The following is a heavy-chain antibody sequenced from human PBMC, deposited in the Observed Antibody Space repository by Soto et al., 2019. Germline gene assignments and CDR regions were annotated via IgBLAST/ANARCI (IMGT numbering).Heavy chain of an antibody. CDR2: IIPIFGTA. CDR3: ARGYYGSGSYFYYYYGIDV. J-gene: IGHJ6*02. V-gene: IGHV1-69*06. CDR1: GGTFSSYA. Sequence: ASVKVSCKASGGTFSSYAISWVRQAPGQGLEWMGGIIPIFGTANYAQKFQGRVTITADKSTSTAYMELSSLRSEDTAVYYCARGYYGSGSYFYYYYGIDVWGQGTTVTVSS. D-gene: IGHD3-10*01.